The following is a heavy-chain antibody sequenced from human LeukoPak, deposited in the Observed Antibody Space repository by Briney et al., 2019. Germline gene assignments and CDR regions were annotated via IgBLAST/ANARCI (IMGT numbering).Heavy chain of an antibody. Sequence: GGSLRLSCAASGFTLSTYAMSWVRQAPGKGLEWVSGISSSGSTYYADSVKGRFTISRDNSKNTLYLQMNSLRAEDTAVYYCAKETQAYRKFAAFDIWGQGTMVTVSS. V-gene: IGHV3-23*01. CDR2: ISSSGST. J-gene: IGHJ3*02. CDR3: AKETQAYRKFAAFDI. D-gene: IGHD3-16*01. CDR1: GFTLSTYA.